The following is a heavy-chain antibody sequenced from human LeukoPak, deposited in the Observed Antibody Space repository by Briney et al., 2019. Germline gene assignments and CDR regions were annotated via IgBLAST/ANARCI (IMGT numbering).Heavy chain of an antibody. D-gene: IGHD3-3*01. V-gene: IGHV4-61*01. Sequence: SETLSLTCTVSGDSISSGYYWGWIRQPPGKGLERIGYIYYSGSTNYNPSLKSRVTISVDTSKNQFSLKLSSVTAADTAVYYCARGKRGLRSRGHPHYFDYWGQGTLVTVSS. J-gene: IGHJ4*02. CDR3: ARGKRGLRSRGHPHYFDY. CDR2: IYYSGST. CDR1: GDSISSGYY.